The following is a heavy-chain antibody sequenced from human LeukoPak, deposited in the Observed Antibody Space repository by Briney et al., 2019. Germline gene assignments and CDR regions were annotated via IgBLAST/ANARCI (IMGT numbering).Heavy chain of an antibody. V-gene: IGHV1-2*02. D-gene: IGHD3-16*02. Sequence: GASVKVSCKASGYTFTGYYMHWVRQAPGQGLEWMGWINPNSGGTKYAQKSLGRVTVTRDTSISTAYMQLSRLRSDDTAVYYCARGEGVNYRYSRFGYFNAVDYWGQGTLVTVSS. CDR2: INPNSGGT. CDR3: ARGEGVNYRYSRFGYFNAVDY. J-gene: IGHJ4*02. CDR1: GYTFTGYY.